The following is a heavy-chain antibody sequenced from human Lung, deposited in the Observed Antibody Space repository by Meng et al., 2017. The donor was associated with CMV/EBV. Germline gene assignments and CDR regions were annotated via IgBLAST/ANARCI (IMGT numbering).Heavy chain of an antibody. CDR2: IIPTFGAP. V-gene: IGHV1-69*05. Sequence: SVXVSXKASGDTFSNYAFSWVRQAPGQGLEWMGGIIPTFGAPNYAQKFDGRVTITTDKSTSTAYMELSGLTSEDSAVCYCAVDLWSGYYTTLDYWGLGTLVTVSS. CDR1: GDTFSNYA. J-gene: IGHJ4*02. D-gene: IGHD3-3*01. CDR3: AVDLWSGYYTTLDY.